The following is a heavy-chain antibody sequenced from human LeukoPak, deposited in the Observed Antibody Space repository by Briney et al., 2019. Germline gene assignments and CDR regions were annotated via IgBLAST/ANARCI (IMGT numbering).Heavy chain of an antibody. D-gene: IGHD3-10*01. V-gene: IGHV3-21*04. CDR1: GFTFSSYS. Sequence: GGSLRLSCAASGFTFSSYSVNWVRQAPGKGLEWVSSISSSSRNIYYADSVKGRFTISRDNSKNTLYLQMNSLRAEDTAVYYCANWFGDISRWGQGTLVTVSS. J-gene: IGHJ4*02. CDR2: ISSSSRNI. CDR3: ANWFGDISR.